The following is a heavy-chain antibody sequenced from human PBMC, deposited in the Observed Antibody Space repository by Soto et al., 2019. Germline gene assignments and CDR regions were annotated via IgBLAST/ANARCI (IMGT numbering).Heavy chain of an antibody. J-gene: IGHJ4*02. CDR1: GGTFSSYA. CDR3: ATESLDWNDVAGDY. Sequence: QVQQVQSGAEVKKPGSSVKVSCKASGGTFSSYAISWVRQAPGQGLEWMGGIIPIFGTANYAQKFQGRVTITADESTSTAYMELTSMRSEDTAVYYCATESLDWNDVAGDYWGQGTLVTVSS. V-gene: IGHV1-69*01. CDR2: IIPIFGTA. D-gene: IGHD1-1*01.